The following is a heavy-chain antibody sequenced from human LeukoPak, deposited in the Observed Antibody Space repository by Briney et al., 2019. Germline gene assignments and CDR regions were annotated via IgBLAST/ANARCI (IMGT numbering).Heavy chain of an antibody. CDR3: ARGEWELNAFDI. J-gene: IGHJ3*02. V-gene: IGHV1-8*03. D-gene: IGHD1-26*01. Sequence: ASVKVSCKASGYTFTSYDINWVRQATGQGLEWMGWMNPNIGNTGYAQKLQGRVTITRNTSISTAYMELRSLRSEDTAVYYCARGEWELNAFDIWGQGTMVTVSS. CDR1: GYTFTSYD. CDR2: MNPNIGNT.